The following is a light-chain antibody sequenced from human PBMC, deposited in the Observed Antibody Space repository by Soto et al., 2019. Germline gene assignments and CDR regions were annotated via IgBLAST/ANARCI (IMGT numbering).Light chain of an antibody. Sequence: DVVMTQSPLSLPVTLGQPASISCRSGQSLVYSDGNTYLNWFLQRPGQSPRRLIYKVSNRDSGVPERFSGSGSGTDFTLKISRVEAEDVGVYYCMQGTHWPRTFGQGTKVEIK. CDR3: MQGTHWPRT. V-gene: IGKV2-30*01. J-gene: IGKJ1*01. CDR1: QSLVYSDGNTY. CDR2: KVS.